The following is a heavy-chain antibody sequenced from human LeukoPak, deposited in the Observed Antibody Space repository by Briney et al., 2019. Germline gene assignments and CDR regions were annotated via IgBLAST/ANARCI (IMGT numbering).Heavy chain of an antibody. Sequence: PSETLSLTCTVSGGSISSYYWSWIRQPPGKGLEWIGYIYYSGSTNYNPSLKSRVTISVDTSKNQFSLKLSSVTAADTAVYYCARKFLGVFDYWGQGTLVTVSS. CDR2: IYYSGST. D-gene: IGHD3-10*01. V-gene: IGHV4-59*08. CDR1: GGSISSYY. CDR3: ARKFLGVFDY. J-gene: IGHJ4*02.